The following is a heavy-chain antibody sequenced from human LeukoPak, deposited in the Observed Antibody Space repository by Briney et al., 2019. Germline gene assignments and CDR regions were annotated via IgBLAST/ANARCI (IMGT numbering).Heavy chain of an antibody. V-gene: IGHV4-34*01. CDR2: INHSGST. D-gene: IGHD5-24*01. J-gene: IGHJ4*02. Sequence: SETLSLTCAVYGGSFSGYYWSWIRQPPGKGLEWIGEINHSGSTNYNPSLKSRVTISVDTSKNQFSLKLSSVTAADTAVYYCARGGEMATPLDYLGQGTLVTVSS. CDR3: ARGGEMATPLDY. CDR1: GGSFSGYY.